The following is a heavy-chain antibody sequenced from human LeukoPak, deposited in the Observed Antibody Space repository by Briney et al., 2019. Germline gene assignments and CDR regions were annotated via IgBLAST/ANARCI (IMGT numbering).Heavy chain of an antibody. CDR3: ARTPYQRPFDY. D-gene: IGHD2-2*01. Sequence: MSSETLSLTCTVSGGSINNYYWSWIRQPPGKGLEWIGYIHYSGSTNYNPSLKSRVTISVDTSKNQFSLNLSSVTAADTAVYYCARTPYQRPFDYWGQGTLVTVSS. J-gene: IGHJ4*02. V-gene: IGHV4-59*01. CDR1: GGSINNYY. CDR2: IHYSGST.